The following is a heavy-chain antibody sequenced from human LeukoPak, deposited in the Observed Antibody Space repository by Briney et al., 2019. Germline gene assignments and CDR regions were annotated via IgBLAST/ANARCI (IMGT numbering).Heavy chain of an antibody. CDR1: GGSISSSSYY. V-gene: IGHV4-39*07. CDR3: ARMYHSSGWYWATDYFDY. CDR2: IYYSGST. Sequence: SETLSLTCTVSGGSISSSSYYWGWIRQPPGKGLEWIGSIYYSGSTYYNPSLKSRVTISVDTSKNQFSLKLSSVTAADTAVYYCARMYHSSGWYWATDYFDYWGQGTLVTVSS. J-gene: IGHJ4*02. D-gene: IGHD6-19*01.